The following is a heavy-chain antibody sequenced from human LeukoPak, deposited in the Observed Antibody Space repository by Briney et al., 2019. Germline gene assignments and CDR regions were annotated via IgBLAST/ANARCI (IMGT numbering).Heavy chain of an antibody. CDR3: ARGRPVAGRRGYYFDY. D-gene: IGHD6-19*01. V-gene: IGHV3-33*01. CDR1: GFTFSSYG. Sequence: PGRSLRLSCAASGFTFSSYGMHWVRQAPGKGLEWVAVIWYDGSNKYYADSVKGRFTISRDNSKNTLYLQMNSLRAEDTAVYYCARGRPVAGRRGYYFDYWGQGTLVTVSS. CDR2: IWYDGSNK. J-gene: IGHJ4*02.